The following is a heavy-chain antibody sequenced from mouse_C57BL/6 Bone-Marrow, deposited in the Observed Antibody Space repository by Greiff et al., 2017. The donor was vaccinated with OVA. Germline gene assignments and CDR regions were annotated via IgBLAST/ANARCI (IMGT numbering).Heavy chain of an antibody. CDR3: ATGGGNFAWFAY. CDR1: GFSLTSYG. D-gene: IGHD2-1*01. Sequence: QVQLQQSGPGLVQPSQSLSITCTVSGFSLTSYGVHWVRQSPGRGLEWVGVIWSGRSTDYYSAFISRLSISKDNSKSQVFFKMNSLQADDTAIYYCATGGGNFAWFAYWGQGTLVTVSA. V-gene: IGHV2-2*01. J-gene: IGHJ3*01. CDR2: IWSGRST.